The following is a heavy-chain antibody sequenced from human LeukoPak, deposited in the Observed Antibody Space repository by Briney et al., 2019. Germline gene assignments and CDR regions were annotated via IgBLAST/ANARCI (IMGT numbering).Heavy chain of an antibody. J-gene: IGHJ5*02. CDR2: IYYSGST. V-gene: IGHV4-59*01. D-gene: IGHD6-19*01. CDR3: ARDSSGWYHWFDP. CDR1: GGSISGYY. Sequence: SETLSLTCTVSGGSISGYYWSWIRQPPGKGLEWIGYIYYSGSTNYNPSLKSRVTISVDTSKNQFSLKLSSVTAADTAVYYCARDSSGWYHWFDPWGQGTLVTVSS.